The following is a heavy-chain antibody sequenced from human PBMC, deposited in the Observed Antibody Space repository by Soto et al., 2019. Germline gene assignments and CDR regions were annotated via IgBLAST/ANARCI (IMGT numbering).Heavy chain of an antibody. V-gene: IGHV1-18*01. Sequence: ASVKVSCKASGYTFTSYGISWVRQAPGQGLEWMGWISAYNGNTNYARKLQGRVTMTTDTSTSTAYMELRSLRSDDTAVYYCARGIITIFGVVPNWFDPWGQGTLVTVPS. CDR3: ARGIITIFGVVPNWFDP. CDR1: GYTFTSYG. D-gene: IGHD3-3*01. J-gene: IGHJ5*02. CDR2: ISAYNGNT.